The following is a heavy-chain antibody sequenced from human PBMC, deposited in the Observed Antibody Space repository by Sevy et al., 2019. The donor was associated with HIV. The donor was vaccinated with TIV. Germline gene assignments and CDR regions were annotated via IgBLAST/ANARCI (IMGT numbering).Heavy chain of an antibody. J-gene: IGHJ4*02. CDR2: IYGDGTT. V-gene: IGHV3-66*01. CDR1: GLTINTNY. Sequence: GGSLRLSCAASGLTINTNYMTWVRQAPGKGLEWVSVIYGDGTTYHADSVRGRFTSSRESYNNTLYLRMNSRRADDTAVYFCARVWMQGHPYGGSIDYWGQGTLVTVSS. D-gene: IGHD5-18*01. CDR3: ARVWMQGHPYGGSIDY.